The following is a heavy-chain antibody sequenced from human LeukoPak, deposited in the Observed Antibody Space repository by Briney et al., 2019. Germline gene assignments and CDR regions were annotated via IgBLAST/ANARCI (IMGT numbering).Heavy chain of an antibody. Sequence: GGSLRLSCAASGFTFSDYWMHWVRQAPGKGLVWVSRINSDGTSISYADSVKGRFTISRDNSKNTLYLQMSSLRAEDTAVYYCAKDERYYFDYWGQGTLVTVSS. CDR3: AKDERYYFDY. V-gene: IGHV3-74*01. J-gene: IGHJ4*02. CDR2: INSDGTSI. CDR1: GFTFSDYW.